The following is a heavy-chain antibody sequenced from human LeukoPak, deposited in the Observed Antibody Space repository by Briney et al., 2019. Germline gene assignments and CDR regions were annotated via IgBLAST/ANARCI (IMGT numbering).Heavy chain of an antibody. CDR3: AKGKGVVRASYDY. CDR1: GFTFDYSA. V-gene: IGHV3-23*01. CDR2: ISGSGDST. Sequence: GGSLRLSCAASGFTFDYSAMTWVRQAPEKGLEWVSGISGSGDSTYFADSVKGRFTISRDNSKNTLYLQMDSLRAEDTAVYYCAKGKGVVRASYDYWGQGTLVTVSS. D-gene: IGHD3-10*01. J-gene: IGHJ4*02.